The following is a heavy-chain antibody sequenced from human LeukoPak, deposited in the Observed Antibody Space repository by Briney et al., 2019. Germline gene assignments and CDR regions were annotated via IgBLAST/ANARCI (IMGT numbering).Heavy chain of an antibody. J-gene: IGHJ4*02. CDR2: IYYSGST. CDR3: ARGTYYYDSYFDY. D-gene: IGHD3-22*01. CDR1: GGSISSYY. V-gene: IGHV4-59*08. Sequence: SETLSLTCTVSGGSISSYYWSWIRQPPGKGLEWIGYIYYSGSTNYNPSLKSRVTISVDTSKNQFSLKLSSVTAADTAVYYCARGTYYYDSYFDYWGQGALVTVSS.